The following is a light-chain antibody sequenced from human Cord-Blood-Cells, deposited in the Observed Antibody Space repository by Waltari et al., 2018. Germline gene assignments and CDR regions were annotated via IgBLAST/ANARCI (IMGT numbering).Light chain of an antibody. CDR2: AES. J-gene: IGKJ3*01. Sequence: DIQLTQSPSSLSASVGDRVTITCRASQSISSYLNWYQQKPGKAPKLLIYAESRLQSGVSSRFSGSGSGTDFTLTISSLQPEDFATYYCQQSYSTPFTVGPGTKVDIK. V-gene: IGKV1-39*01. CDR1: QSISSY. CDR3: QQSYSTPFT.